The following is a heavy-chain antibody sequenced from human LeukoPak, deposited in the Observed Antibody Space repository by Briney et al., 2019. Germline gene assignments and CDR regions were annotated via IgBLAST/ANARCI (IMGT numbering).Heavy chain of an antibody. Sequence: SETLSLTCTVSGGSISSYYWSWIRQPPGKGLEWIGYIYYSGSTNYNPSLKSRVTISVDTSKNQFSLKLSSVTAADTAVYYCARSPAPSSSLTIFGVVFPYYGMDVWGQGTTVTVSS. V-gene: IGHV4-59*08. CDR2: IYYSGST. J-gene: IGHJ6*02. CDR3: ARSPAPSSSLTIFGVVFPYYGMDV. CDR1: GGSISSYY. D-gene: IGHD3-3*01.